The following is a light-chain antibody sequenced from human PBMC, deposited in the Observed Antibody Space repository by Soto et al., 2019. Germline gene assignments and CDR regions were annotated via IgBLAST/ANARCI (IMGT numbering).Light chain of an antibody. CDR3: QQYDNLLPIT. CDR1: QDISKN. Sequence: IQMTQSPSSLSASVGDRVTITCQASQDISKNLNWYQQKPGKAPKLLIYDASSLQTGVPSRFSGSGSSTHFTFAISSLQPEDVVTYYCQQYDNLLPITFGQGTRLEIK. J-gene: IGKJ5*01. CDR2: DAS. V-gene: IGKV1-33*01.